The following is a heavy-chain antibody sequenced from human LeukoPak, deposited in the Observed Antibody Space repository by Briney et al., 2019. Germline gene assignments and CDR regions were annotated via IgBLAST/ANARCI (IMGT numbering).Heavy chain of an antibody. D-gene: IGHD3-10*01. CDR2: ISINGGST. J-gene: IGHJ6*03. CDR3: ARDKMVRGVGPWDYYYYMDV. Sequence: EPGGSLRLSCAASGFTFSSYAMHWVRQAPGKGLEYVSAISINGGSTYYANSVKGRFTISRDNSKNTLYLQMGSLRAEDMAVYYCARDKMVRGVGPWDYYYYMDVWGKGTTVTISS. V-gene: IGHV3-64*01. CDR1: GFTFSSYA.